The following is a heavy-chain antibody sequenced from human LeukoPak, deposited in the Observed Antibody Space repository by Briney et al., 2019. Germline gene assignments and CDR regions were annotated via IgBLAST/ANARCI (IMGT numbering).Heavy chain of an antibody. D-gene: IGHD2-2*01. V-gene: IGHV3-23*01. CDR1: GFTFSSYA. CDR2: IIGSGGST. J-gene: IGHJ4*02. CDR3: AKVENPTAIVVVPAAILHELYYFDY. Sequence: PGGSLRLSCAASGFTFSSYAMSWVRQAPGKGLEWVSAIIGSGGSTYYADSVKGRFTISRDNSKNTLYLQMNSLRAEDTAVYYCAKVENPTAIVVVPAAILHELYYFDYWGQGTLVTVSS.